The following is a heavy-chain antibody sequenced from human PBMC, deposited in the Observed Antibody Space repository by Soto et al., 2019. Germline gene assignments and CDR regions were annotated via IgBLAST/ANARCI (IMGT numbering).Heavy chain of an antibody. J-gene: IGHJ6*03. CDR1: GDSVSSNSAA. CDR2: TYYRSRWYN. V-gene: IGHV6-1*01. Sequence: PSQTLSLTCAISGDSVSSNSAAWNWIRQSPSRGLEWLGRTYYRSRWYNDYAVSVRSRITVNADTSKSQFSLHLNSVTPEDTAVYYGAGTSSLQWYYMDVWDKGTTVTVSS. CDR3: AGTSSLQWYYMDV. D-gene: IGHD1-7*01.